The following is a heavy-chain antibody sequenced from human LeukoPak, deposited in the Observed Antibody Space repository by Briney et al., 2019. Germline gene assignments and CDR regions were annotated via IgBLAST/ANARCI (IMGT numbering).Heavy chain of an antibody. J-gene: IGHJ4*02. V-gene: IGHV3-21*01. CDR3: ARVGATTSDY. Sequence: GGSLRLSCAASRFTFSSYSMNWVRQAPGKGLEWVSSISSSSSYIYYADSVKGRFTISRDSAKNSLFLQMNSLRAEDTAVYYRARVGATTSDYWGQGTLVTVSS. CDR2: ISSSSSYI. CDR1: RFTFSSYS. D-gene: IGHD1-26*01.